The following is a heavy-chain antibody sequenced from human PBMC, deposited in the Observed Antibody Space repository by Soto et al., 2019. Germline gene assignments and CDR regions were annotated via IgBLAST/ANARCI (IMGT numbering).Heavy chain of an antibody. Sequence: PGGSLRLSCSASGFTFSSYAMHWVRQAPGKGLEYVSSISTNGGSTHYADSVKGRFTISRDNSKNTQYLQMNRLRAEDTAVYYCARDAYYGSGHYGMDVWGQGTTVTVSS. D-gene: IGHD3-10*01. CDR2: ISTNGGST. CDR3: ARDAYYGSGHYGMDV. CDR1: GFTFSSYA. J-gene: IGHJ6*02. V-gene: IGHV3-64*04.